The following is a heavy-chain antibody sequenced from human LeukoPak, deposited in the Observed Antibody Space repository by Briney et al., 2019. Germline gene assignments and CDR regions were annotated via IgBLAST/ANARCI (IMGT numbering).Heavy chain of an antibody. D-gene: IGHD3-16*01. J-gene: IGHJ3*02. V-gene: IGHV3-23*01. CDR2: ISGSGGST. Sequence: GGSLRLSCAASGFTFSSYAMSWVRQAPGKGLEWVSAISGSGGSTYYAGSVKGRFTISRDNSKNTLYLQMNSLRAEDTAVYYCAKDQSFATQAFDIWGQGTMVTVSS. CDR1: GFTFSSYA. CDR3: AKDQSFATQAFDI.